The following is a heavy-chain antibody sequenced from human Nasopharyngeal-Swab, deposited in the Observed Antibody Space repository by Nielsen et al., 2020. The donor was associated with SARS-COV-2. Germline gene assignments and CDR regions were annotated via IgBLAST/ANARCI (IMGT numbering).Heavy chain of an antibody. J-gene: IGHJ6*02. Sequence: SLKISCAASGFTFDDYAMHWVRQAPGKGLEWVSGNSWNSGSIGYADSVKGRFTISRDNAKNSLYLQMNSLRAEDTALYYCAKDITSGDTMATHYYYGMDVWGQGTTVTVSS. V-gene: IGHV3-9*01. CDR1: GFTFDDYA. CDR2: NSWNSGSI. D-gene: IGHD2-21*01. CDR3: AKDITSGDTMATHYYYGMDV.